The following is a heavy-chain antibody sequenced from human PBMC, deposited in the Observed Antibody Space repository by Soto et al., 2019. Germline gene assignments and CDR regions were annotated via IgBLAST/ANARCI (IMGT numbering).Heavy chain of an antibody. V-gene: IGHV1-24*01. CDR2: FDPEDGET. CDR3: GPLPLYYCGKPQPADY. CDR1: GYTLTELS. J-gene: IGHJ4*02. Sequence: ASVKVSCKVSGYTLTELSMHWVRQGPGKGLEWMGGFDPEDGETIYAQKFQGRVTMTEDTCTDTACMELSGLRFEDTAFFYCGPLPLYYCGKPQPADYWGQGSRVTVAS. D-gene: IGHD1-26*01.